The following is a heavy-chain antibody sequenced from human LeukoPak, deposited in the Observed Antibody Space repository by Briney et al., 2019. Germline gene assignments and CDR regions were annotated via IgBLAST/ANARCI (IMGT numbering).Heavy chain of an antibody. J-gene: IGHJ1*01. Sequence: PGGSLRLSCVASDFPFSSYAMSWVRQAPGKGLEWLAVIRGSGASTNYADSVKGRFTISRDNSKNTLYLQMNSLRAEDTAVYYCARGGPWGIGVAGPKSSPPGGQAPCSPSP. V-gene: IGHV3-23*01. CDR1: DFPFSSYA. CDR3: ARGGPWGIGVAGPKSSPP. D-gene: IGHD6-19*01. CDR2: IRGSGAST.